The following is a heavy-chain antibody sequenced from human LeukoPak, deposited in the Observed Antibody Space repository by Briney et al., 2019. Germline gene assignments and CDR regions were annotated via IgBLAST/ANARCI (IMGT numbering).Heavy chain of an antibody. V-gene: IGHV3-7*03. D-gene: IGHD1-26*01. CDR2: IKQDGSEK. Sequence: HTGGSLRLSCAASGFTFSSYWMSWVRQAPGKGLEWVANIKQDGSEKYYVDSVKGRFTISRDNSKNTLYLQVNSLRAGDTAVYYCAKGGKWDVTPFDYWGQGTLVTVSS. CDR1: GFTFSSYW. J-gene: IGHJ4*02. CDR3: AKGGKWDVTPFDY.